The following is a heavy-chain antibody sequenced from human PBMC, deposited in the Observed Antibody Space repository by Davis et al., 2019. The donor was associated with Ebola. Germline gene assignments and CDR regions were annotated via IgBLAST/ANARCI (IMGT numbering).Heavy chain of an antibody. CDR1: GYTFTSYG. J-gene: IGHJ6*02. Sequence: ASVKVSCKASGYTFTSYGISWVRQAPGQGLEWMGWISAYNGNTNYAQKLQGRVTMTTDTSTSTAYMELRSLRSDDTAVYYCAREETVTTFMYIYYYYGMDVWGQGTTVTVSS. V-gene: IGHV1-18*01. CDR3: AREETVTTFMYIYYYYGMDV. D-gene: IGHD4-17*01. CDR2: ISAYNGNT.